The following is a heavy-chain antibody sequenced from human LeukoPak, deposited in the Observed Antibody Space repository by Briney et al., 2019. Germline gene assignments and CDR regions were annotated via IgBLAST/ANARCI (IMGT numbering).Heavy chain of an antibody. V-gene: IGHV3-74*01. CDR3: ARGGYGHNMDV. CDR2: IKNAGDDP. J-gene: IGHJ6*03. D-gene: IGHD3-10*01. CDR1: GFTFSNYY. Sequence: GGSLRLSCVGSGFTFSNYYMYWVRQASGKGPVWVSRIKNAGDDPIYADSVKGRFTISRDNAKNTVYLQMNSLRAEDTAVYYCARGGYGHNMDVWGEGTTVTVSS.